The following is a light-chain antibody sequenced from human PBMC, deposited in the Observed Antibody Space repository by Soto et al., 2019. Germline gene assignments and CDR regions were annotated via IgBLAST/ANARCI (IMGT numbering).Light chain of an antibody. CDR2: DVS. V-gene: IGLV2-14*01. CDR3: SSYTSSSTLV. Sequence: QSVLTQPASVSGSPGQSITISCTGTSSDVGGYNYVSWYQQHPGKAPKLMIYDVSNRPSGVSNRFSGSKSGNTASLTISGRQAEDEADYCCSSYTSSSTLVFGGGTKLTVL. CDR1: SSDVGGYNY. J-gene: IGLJ2*01.